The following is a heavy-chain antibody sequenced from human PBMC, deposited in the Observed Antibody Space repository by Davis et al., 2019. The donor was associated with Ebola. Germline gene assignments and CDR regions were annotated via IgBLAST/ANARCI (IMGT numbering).Heavy chain of an antibody. V-gene: IGHV5-51*01. D-gene: IGHD3-3*01. CDR3: AKPNHRFTEGYGMDV. Sequence: GGSLRLSCKASGYSFTSYYIAWVRQLPGKGLEWMGVIFPEDSNTKYSPSFQGQVTISADKSISTAYLQLSSLQASDTAMYYWAKPNHRFTEGYGMDVWGQGTTVTVSS. CDR1: GYSFTSYY. CDR2: IFPEDSNT. J-gene: IGHJ6*02.